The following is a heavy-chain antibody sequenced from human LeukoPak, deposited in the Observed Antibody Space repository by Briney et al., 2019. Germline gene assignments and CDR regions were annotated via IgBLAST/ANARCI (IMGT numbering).Heavy chain of an antibody. CDR1: GYTFSSYD. V-gene: IGHV1-8*02. J-gene: IGHJ4*02. D-gene: IGHD3-10*01. Sequence: ASVKVSCKASGYTFSSYDINWVRQATGQGLEWMGWMNPNSGDRGYAQKFQGRVTMTRDMSTSTVFMELSDLRYEDTAIYYCAREITIDRGAITGPVDYWGQGTLVTVSS. CDR2: MNPNSGDR. CDR3: AREITIDRGAITGPVDY.